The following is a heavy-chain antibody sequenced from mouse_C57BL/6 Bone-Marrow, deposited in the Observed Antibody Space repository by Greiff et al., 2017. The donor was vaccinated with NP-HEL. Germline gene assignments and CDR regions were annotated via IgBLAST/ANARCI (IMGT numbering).Heavy chain of an antibody. V-gene: IGHV5-9*01. J-gene: IGHJ3*01. CDR2: ISGGGGNT. CDR1: GFTFSSYT. CDR3: ARHETPFAY. Sequence: DVKLVESGGGLVKPGGSLKLSCAASGFTFSSYTMSWVRQTPEKRLEWVATISGGGGNTYYPDSVKGRFTISRDNAKNTLYLQMSSLRSEDTALYYCARHETPFAYWGQGTLVTVSA.